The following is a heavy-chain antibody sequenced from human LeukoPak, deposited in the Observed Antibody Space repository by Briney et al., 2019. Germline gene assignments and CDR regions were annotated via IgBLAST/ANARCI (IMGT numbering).Heavy chain of an antibody. D-gene: IGHD6-19*01. Sequence: QSGGSLRPSCAASGFTFSNFAMHWVRQAPGKGLEWVAVMSNDGNSKYYADSVKGRFTISRDNSKNTLYLQMNSLRAEDTAVYYCARDRYSSGWYGAFDIWGQGTMVTVSS. CDR1: GFTFSNFA. V-gene: IGHV3-30-3*01. CDR2: MSNDGNSK. CDR3: ARDRYSSGWYGAFDI. J-gene: IGHJ3*02.